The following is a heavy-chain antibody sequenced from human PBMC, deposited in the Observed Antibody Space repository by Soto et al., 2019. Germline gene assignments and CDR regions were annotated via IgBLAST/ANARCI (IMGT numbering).Heavy chain of an antibody. Sequence: SETLSLTCTVSGAALSSGVYFYTWVRHPPGKGLEWLGYIYYSGGTNYNPSLKSRVTISLDKSKSQLSLRLISVTAADTAVYYCTREKSDDNYCDPWGQGPMVAFSS. J-gene: IGHJ5*02. V-gene: IGHV4-61*08. CDR2: IYYSGGT. CDR3: TREKSDDNYCDP. CDR1: GAALSSGVYF.